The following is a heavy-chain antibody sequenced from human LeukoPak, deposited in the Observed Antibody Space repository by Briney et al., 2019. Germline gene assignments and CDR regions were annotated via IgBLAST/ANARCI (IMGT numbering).Heavy chain of an antibody. CDR2: ISYSGST. D-gene: IGHD2-15*01. CDR1: GGSISPYY. CDR3: ARGYCSGGSCHFDH. J-gene: IGHJ4*02. Sequence: SETLSLTCTVSGGSISPYYWSWIRQPPGKGLEWIGYISYSGSTNYNPSLRGRVTISVDTSKSQFSLRLSSVTAADTAVHYCARGYCSGGSCHFDHWGQGSLVTVSS. V-gene: IGHV4-59*01.